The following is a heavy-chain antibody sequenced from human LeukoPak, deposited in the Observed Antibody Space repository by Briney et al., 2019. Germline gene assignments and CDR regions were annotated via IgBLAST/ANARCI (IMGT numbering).Heavy chain of an antibody. V-gene: IGHV3-9*01. Sequence: GGSLRLSCAASGFTFDDYAMHWVRHAPGKGLEWVSGISWNSGSIGYADSVKGRFTISRDNAKNSLYLQMNSLRAEDTALYYCAKDNHYYGSGSSFDYWGQGTLVTVSS. J-gene: IGHJ4*02. CDR2: ISWNSGSI. D-gene: IGHD3-10*01. CDR1: GFTFDDYA. CDR3: AKDNHYYGSGSSFDY.